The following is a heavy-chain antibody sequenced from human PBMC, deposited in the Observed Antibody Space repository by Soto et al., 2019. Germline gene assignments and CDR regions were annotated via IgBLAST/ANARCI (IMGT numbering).Heavy chain of an antibody. Sequence: SEPLSLTCAVYGGSFSGYYWSWIRQPPGMGLEWICEINHSVSTNYNPSLKSRVTISVDTSKNQFSLKLSSVTAAYMAVYYCARGVLGTGTIDYWGQGTLVTVSS. D-gene: IGHD1-7*01. J-gene: IGHJ4*02. CDR3: ARGVLGTGTIDY. V-gene: IGHV4-34*01. CDR2: INHSVST. CDR1: GGSFSGYY.